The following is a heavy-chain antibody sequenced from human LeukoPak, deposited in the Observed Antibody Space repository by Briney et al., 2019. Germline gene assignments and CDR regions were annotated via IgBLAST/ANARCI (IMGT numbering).Heavy chain of an antibody. D-gene: IGHD3-22*01. J-gene: IGHJ4*02. V-gene: IGHV3-30*02. CDR1: GFTFSSYG. CDR3: AKVGDSSGYYQNYFDY. Sequence: GGTLRLSCAASGFTFSSYGMHWVRQAPGKGLEWVAFIRYDGSNKYYADSVKGRFTISRDNSKNTLYLQMNSLRAEYTAVYYCAKVGDSSGYYQNYFDYWGQGTLVTVSS. CDR2: IRYDGSNK.